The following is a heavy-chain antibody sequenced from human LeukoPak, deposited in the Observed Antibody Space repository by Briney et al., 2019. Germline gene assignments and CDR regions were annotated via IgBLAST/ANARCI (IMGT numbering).Heavy chain of an antibody. CDR3: VREDTPATANY. J-gene: IGHJ4*02. D-gene: IGHD2-21*02. CDR2: MSPKSGNT. V-gene: IGHV1-8*01. Sequence: ASVKVSCKASGYTFTSYDINWVRQATGHGFEWMGWMSPKSGNTGYAQNFQGRVTMTRDTSISTAYMELSSLRSEDTAVYYCVREDTPATANYWGQGTLVTISS. CDR1: GYTFTSYD.